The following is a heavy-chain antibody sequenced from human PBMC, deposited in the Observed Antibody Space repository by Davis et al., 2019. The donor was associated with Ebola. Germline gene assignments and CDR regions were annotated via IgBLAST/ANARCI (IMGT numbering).Heavy chain of an antibody. Sequence: GESLKISCAASGFTFSSYWMSWVRQAPGKGLEWVANIKQDGSEKYYVDSVKGRFTISRDNAKNSLYLQMNSLRAEDTAVYYCATLPASSPSGYDAEGSESGYGTRDYFDYWGQGTLVTVSS. CDR1: GFTFSSYW. CDR2: IKQDGSEK. CDR3: ATLPASSPSGYDAEGSESGYGTRDYFDY. D-gene: IGHD5-12*01. J-gene: IGHJ4*02. V-gene: IGHV3-7*01.